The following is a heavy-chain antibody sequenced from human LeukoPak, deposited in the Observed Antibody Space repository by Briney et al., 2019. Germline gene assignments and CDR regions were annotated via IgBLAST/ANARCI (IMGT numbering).Heavy chain of an antibody. CDR3: AKAQTKGVLRYFDWLTDY. CDR2: ISGRGGST. J-gene: IGHJ4*02. Sequence: GGSLRLSCAASGFTFNSYAMSWVRQAPGKGREWVSDISGRGGSTYYAASVKGRFTISRDNSKNTLYLQMNSLRAEDTAVYYCAKAQTKGVLRYFDWLTDYWGQGTLVTVSS. V-gene: IGHV3-23*01. CDR1: GFTFNSYA. D-gene: IGHD3-9*01.